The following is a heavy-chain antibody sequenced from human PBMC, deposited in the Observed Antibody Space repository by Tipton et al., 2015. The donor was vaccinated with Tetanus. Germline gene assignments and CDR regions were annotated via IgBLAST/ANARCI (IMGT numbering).Heavy chain of an antibody. V-gene: IGHV3-53*01. D-gene: IGHD3-10*01. Sequence: GSLRLSCAASGFTVSSNYMSWVRQAPGKGLEWVSVIYSGGSTYYADSVKGRFTISRDNSKNTLYLQMNSLRAEDTAVYYCARVFGDYGSGNNWFDPWGQGTLVTVSS. CDR3: ARVFGDYGSGNNWFDP. J-gene: IGHJ5*02. CDR2: IYSGGST. CDR1: GFTVSSNY.